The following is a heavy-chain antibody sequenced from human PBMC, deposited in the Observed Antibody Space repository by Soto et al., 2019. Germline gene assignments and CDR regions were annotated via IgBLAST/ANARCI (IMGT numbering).Heavy chain of an antibody. D-gene: IGHD2-2*01. V-gene: IGHV1-69*02. J-gene: IGHJ3*02. CDR1: GGTFSSYT. CDR3: AAPPGINANDAFDI. CDR2: IIPILGIA. Sequence: ASVKVSCKASGGTFSSYTISWVRQAPGQGLEWMGRIIPILGIANYAQKFQGRVTITADKSTSTAYMELSSLRSEDTAVYYCAAPPGINANDAFDIWGQGTMVTVSS.